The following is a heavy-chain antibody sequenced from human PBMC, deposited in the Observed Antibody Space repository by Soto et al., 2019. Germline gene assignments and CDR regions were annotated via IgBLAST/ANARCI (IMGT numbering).Heavy chain of an antibody. J-gene: IGHJ4*02. CDR3: ARGRLLYYGSGSYYAY. D-gene: IGHD3-10*01. Sequence: QVQLQQWGAGLLKPSETLSLTCAVYGGSFSGYYWSWIRQPPGKGLEWIGEINHSGSTNYNPSLKSRVTISVDTSKTQFSLKLSSVTAADTAVYYCARGRLLYYGSGSYYAYWGQGTLVTVSS. CDR2: INHSGST. V-gene: IGHV4-34*01. CDR1: GGSFSGYY.